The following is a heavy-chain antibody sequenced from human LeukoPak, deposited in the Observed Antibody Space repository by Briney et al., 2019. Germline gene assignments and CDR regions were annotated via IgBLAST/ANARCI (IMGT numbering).Heavy chain of an antibody. J-gene: IGHJ3*01. CDR1: GFTFSSHW. Sequence: GGSLRLSCAASGFTFSSHWMHWDRQAPGEGLVWVSRVNGPGDWTHYADSVRGRFIISRDNAENTISLQMNNLRAEDTAVYFCAREFFEGQRQSNVFDVWGQGKMVTVSS. D-gene: IGHD6-25*01. CDR3: AREFFEGQRQSNVFDV. V-gene: IGHV3-74*01. CDR2: VNGPGDWT.